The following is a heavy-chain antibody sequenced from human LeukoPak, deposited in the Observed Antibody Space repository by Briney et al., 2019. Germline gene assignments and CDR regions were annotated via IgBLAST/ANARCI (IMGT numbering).Heavy chain of an antibody. D-gene: IGHD3-10*01. Sequence: ASVKVSCKASGYTFTGYYMHWVRQAPGQGLEWMGRINPNSGATNYAQKFQGRVTMTRDTSISTAYMELSRLRSDDTAVYYCARLLWFGEGYYGMDVWGQGTTVTVSS. V-gene: IGHV1-2*06. CDR3: ARLLWFGEGYYGMDV. CDR2: INPNSGAT. CDR1: GYTFTGYY. J-gene: IGHJ6*02.